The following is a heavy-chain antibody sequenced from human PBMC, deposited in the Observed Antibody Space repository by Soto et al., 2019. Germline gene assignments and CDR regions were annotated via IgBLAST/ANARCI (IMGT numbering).Heavy chain of an antibody. D-gene: IGHD1-1*01. Sequence: QVQLVQSGAEVKKPGASVKVSCNASGYTFASYDINWVRQATGQGLEWMGWMNPNSGNTGYAQKFQGRVTMSRNTSISTAYLQLSSLRSEDTAVYYCARERTGTTSMDVWGQGTTVTVSS. CDR3: ARERTGTTSMDV. CDR1: GYTFASYD. CDR2: MNPNSGNT. J-gene: IGHJ6*02. V-gene: IGHV1-8*01.